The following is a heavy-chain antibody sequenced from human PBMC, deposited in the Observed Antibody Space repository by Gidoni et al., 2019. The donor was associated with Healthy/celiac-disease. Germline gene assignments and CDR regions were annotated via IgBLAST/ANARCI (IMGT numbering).Heavy chain of an antibody. Sequence: QVQLVQSGAEVKKPGASVKVSCKASGYPFTSYGISWVRQAPGQGLEWMGWISAYNGNTNYAQKLQGRVTMTTDTSTSTAYMELRSLRSDDTAVYYCARTVSNYVIAQYPDYWGQGTLVTVSS. D-gene: IGHD4-4*01. CDR2: ISAYNGNT. CDR3: ARTVSNYVIAQYPDY. CDR1: GYPFTSYG. V-gene: IGHV1-18*01. J-gene: IGHJ4*02.